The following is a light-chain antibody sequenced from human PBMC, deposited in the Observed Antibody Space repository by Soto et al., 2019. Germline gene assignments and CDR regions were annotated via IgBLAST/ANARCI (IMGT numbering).Light chain of an antibody. CDR2: GAS. CDR1: QEISNY. CDR3: QEYNRAPLT. V-gene: IGKV1-27*01. J-gene: IGKJ4*01. Sequence: DIQMSQSPSSLSASAGDRVTITCRASQEISNYLAWYQQRSGKDPDLLIYGASTLQSGVPSRFSGSGSGTEFTLTISNLQPEDSATYYCQEYNRAPLTYGGGTKGEIK.